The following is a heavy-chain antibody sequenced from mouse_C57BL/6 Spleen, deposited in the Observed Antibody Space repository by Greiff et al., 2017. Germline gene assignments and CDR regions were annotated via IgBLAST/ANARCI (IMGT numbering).Heavy chain of an antibody. CDR1: GYTFTSYW. J-gene: IGHJ2*01. Sequence: QVQLQQPGAELVKPGASVKLSCKASGYTFTSYWMHWVKQRPGQGLEWIGMIHPNSGSTNYNEKFKSKATLTVDKSSSTAYLQLSSLTSEDSAVYYGARRDYDYDDYFDYWGQGTTLTVSS. V-gene: IGHV1-64*01. CDR3: ARRDYDYDDYFDY. CDR2: IHPNSGST. D-gene: IGHD2-4*01.